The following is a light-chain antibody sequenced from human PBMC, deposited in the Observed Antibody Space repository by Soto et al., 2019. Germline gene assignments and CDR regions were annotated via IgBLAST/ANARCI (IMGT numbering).Light chain of an antibody. J-gene: IGLJ1*01. CDR3: SSYAGAFYV. CDR1: SSDVGGYNY. CDR2: EVS. V-gene: IGLV2-8*01. Sequence: QSALTQPPSASGSPGQSVTISCTGTSSDVGGYNYVSWYQQHPGKAPKLLISEVSKRPSGVPDRFSGSKSGNAASLTVSGLKAEDEADYYCSSYAGAFYVFGTGTKVTVL.